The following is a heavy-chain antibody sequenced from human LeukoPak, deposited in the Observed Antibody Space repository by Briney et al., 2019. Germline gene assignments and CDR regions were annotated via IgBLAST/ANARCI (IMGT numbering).Heavy chain of an antibody. V-gene: IGHV3-7*01. D-gene: IGHD6-13*01. CDR3: ARDGTAPGLYFDL. CDR2: IRQDGGEK. Sequence: PGGSLRLSCAVSGFTFSSYWMNWVRQAPGKGLEWVASIRQDGGEKSYVDSVKGRFTISRDNTKNSLYLRMSSLRAEDTAVYYCARDGTAPGLYFDLWGQGTLVTVSS. J-gene: IGHJ4*01. CDR1: GFTFSSYW.